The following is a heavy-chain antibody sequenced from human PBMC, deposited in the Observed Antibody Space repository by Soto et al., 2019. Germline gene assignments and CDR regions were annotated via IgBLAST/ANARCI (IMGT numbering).Heavy chain of an antibody. Sequence: SETLSLTCTVSGVSISSGGYYWSWIRQHPGKGLEWIGYIYYSGSTHYNPSLKSRLTISVDTSKNQFSLQLTSVTPEDTAVYFCARGRHSSFDIWGQGTMVTVSS. J-gene: IGHJ3*02. D-gene: IGHD6-13*01. CDR1: GVSISSGGYY. CDR3: ARGRHSSFDI. CDR2: IYYSGST. V-gene: IGHV4-31*03.